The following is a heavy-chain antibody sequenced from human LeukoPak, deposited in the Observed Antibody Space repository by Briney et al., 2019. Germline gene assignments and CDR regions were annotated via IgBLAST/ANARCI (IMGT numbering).Heavy chain of an antibody. CDR3: ARGFSGSSWYKGWFDP. CDR1: GGSISSYY. V-gene: IGHV4-59*01. Sequence: SETLSLTCTVSGGSISSYYWSWIRQPPGKGLEWIGYIYYSGSTNYNPSLKSRVTISVGTSKNQFSLKLSSVTAADTAVYYCARGFSGSSWYKGWFDPWGQGTLVTVSS. J-gene: IGHJ5*02. CDR2: IYYSGST. D-gene: IGHD6-13*01.